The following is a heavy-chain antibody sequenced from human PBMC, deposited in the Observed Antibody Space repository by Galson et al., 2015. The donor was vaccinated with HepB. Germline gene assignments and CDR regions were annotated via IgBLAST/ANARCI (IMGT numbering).Heavy chain of an antibody. CDR3: ARVKGIASPLDY. CDR2: ISYDVNNK. V-gene: IGHV3-30*04. J-gene: IGHJ4*02. Sequence: SLRLSCAASGFTFSTYTMHWVRQAPGKGLEWVTVISYDVNNKYYADSVKGRFTISRDNSKNTLDLQMNSLRAEDMAVYYCARVKGIASPLDYWGQGTLVTVSS. D-gene: IGHD6-13*01. CDR1: GFTFSTYT.